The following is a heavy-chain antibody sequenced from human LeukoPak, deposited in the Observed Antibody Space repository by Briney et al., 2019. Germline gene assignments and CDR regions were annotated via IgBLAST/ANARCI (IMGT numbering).Heavy chain of an antibody. V-gene: IGHV1-2*02. D-gene: IGHD3-22*01. CDR2: INPNSGGT. CDR1: GYTFTGYY. J-gene: IGHJ4*02. Sequence: AASVKVSCKASGYTFTGYYMHWVRQAPGQGLEWIGWINPNSGGTNYAQKFQGRVTMTRDTSISTAYMEPSRLRSDDTAVYYCAREQVDSSARWGLFDYWGQGTLVTVSS. CDR3: AREQVDSSARWGLFDY.